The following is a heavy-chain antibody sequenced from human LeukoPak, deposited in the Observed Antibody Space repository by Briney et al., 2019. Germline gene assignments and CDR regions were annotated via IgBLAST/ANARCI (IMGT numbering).Heavy chain of an antibody. J-gene: IGHJ6*03. D-gene: IGHD6-6*01. Sequence: ASEKVSCKASGYTFTSYGISWVRQAPGQGLEWMGWISAYNGNTNYAQKLQGRVTMTTDTSTSTAYMELRSLRSDDTAVYYCARVEYRSSSLVLPRRYYYYYMDVWGKGTTVTVSS. CDR3: ARVEYRSSSLVLPRRYYYYYMDV. CDR1: GYTFTSYG. CDR2: ISAYNGNT. V-gene: IGHV1-18*01.